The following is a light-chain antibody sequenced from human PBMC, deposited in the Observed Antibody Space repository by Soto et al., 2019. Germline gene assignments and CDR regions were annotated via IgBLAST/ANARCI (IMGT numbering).Light chain of an antibody. J-gene: IGLJ1*01. V-gene: IGLV2-23*01. CDR1: SIGLGSYNL. CDR2: EGS. CDR3: CSYAGSGSYV. Sequence: QSALTQPASVSGSPGQSITISCTGTSIGLGSYNLVSWYQHHPGKAPKLMIYEGSKRPSGVSNRFSGSKSGNTASLTISGLQAEDEADYSCCSYAGSGSYVFGTGTKVT.